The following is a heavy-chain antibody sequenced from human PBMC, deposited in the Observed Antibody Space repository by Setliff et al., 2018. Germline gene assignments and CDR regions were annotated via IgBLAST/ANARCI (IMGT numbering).Heavy chain of an antibody. D-gene: IGHD1-1*01. CDR3: ANPRRDDLDTPFDAFDL. V-gene: IGHV4-4*07. J-gene: IGHJ3*01. CDR2: IYVTEST. CDR1: GDSISNYY. Sequence: SETLSLTCTVSGDSISNYYWNWIRQPAGKGLEWIGRIYVTESTKYNPSLKSRVTLSIDTSKNQFSLKLSSVTAADTALYYCANPRRDDLDTPFDAFDLWGQGTKVTVSS.